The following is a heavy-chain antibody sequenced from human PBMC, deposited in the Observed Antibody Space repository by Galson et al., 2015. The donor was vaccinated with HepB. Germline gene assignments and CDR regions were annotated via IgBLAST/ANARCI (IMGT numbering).Heavy chain of an antibody. J-gene: IGHJ5*02. D-gene: IGHD6-13*01. CDR1: GFTFSSYS. CDR3: ANQGIAGQGNWFDP. Sequence: SLRLSCAASGFTFSSYSMNWVRQAPGKGLEWVSYISSSSSTIYYADSVKGRFTISRDNAKNSLYLQMNSLRDEDTAVYYCANQGIAGQGNWFDPWGQGTLVTVSS. CDR2: ISSSSSTI. V-gene: IGHV3-48*02.